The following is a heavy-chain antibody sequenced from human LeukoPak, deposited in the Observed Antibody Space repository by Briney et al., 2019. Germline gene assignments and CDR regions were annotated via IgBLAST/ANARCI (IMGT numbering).Heavy chain of an antibody. Sequence: GGSLRLSCAASGFTFSSYSVNWVRQAPGKGLEWVSSISFGSSYIFYADSVKGRFTVSRDNAKNSLYLQMSSLRVEDTALYYCARGPKSIAARPGAFDIWGRGTVVTVPS. CDR3: ARGPKSIAARPGAFDI. V-gene: IGHV3-21*01. J-gene: IGHJ3*02. D-gene: IGHD6-6*01. CDR2: ISFGSSYI. CDR1: GFTFSSYS.